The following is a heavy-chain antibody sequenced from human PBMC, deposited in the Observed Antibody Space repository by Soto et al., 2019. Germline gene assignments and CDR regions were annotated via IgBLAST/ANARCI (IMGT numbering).Heavy chain of an antibody. Sequence: PSETLSLTCTVSGGSISSGDYYWSWIRQPPEKGLEWIGYIYYSGSTYYNPSLKSRVTISVDASKNQFSLKLGSVTATDTAVYYCARELSGYRYGPGEVYWGQGTLVTVSS. J-gene: IGHJ4*02. V-gene: IGHV4-30-4*01. CDR1: GGSISSGDYY. D-gene: IGHD5-18*01. CDR2: IYYSGST. CDR3: ARELSGYRYGPGEVY.